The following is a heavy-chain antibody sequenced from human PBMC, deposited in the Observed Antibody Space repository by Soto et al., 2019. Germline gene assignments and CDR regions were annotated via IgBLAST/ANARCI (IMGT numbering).Heavy chain of an antibody. Sequence: VGSLRLFCVASGFGFHTYWMHWVRQVPGKGLVWVARINSDGDTSTYADSVKGRFSISRDNTKNTLFLQMNGLRDDDTVVYYCTRDWVHYYGSGNYSPRFDPWGQAALVTVSS. J-gene: IGHJ5*02. D-gene: IGHD3-10*01. CDR1: GFGFHTYW. CDR2: INSDGDTS. V-gene: IGHV3-74*01. CDR3: TRDWVHYYGSGNYSPRFDP.